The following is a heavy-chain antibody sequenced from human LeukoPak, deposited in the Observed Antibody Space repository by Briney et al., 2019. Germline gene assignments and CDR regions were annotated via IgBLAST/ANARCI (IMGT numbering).Heavy chain of an antibody. Sequence: PGRSLRLSCAASGFTFSSYAMHWVRQAPGKGLEWVAVISYDGSNKYYADSVKGRFTISRDNSKNALYLQMNSLRAEDTAVYYCPYFDYWGQGTLVTVSS. V-gene: IGHV3-30*04. CDR1: GFTFSSYA. CDR2: ISYDGSNK. CDR3: PYFDY. J-gene: IGHJ4*02.